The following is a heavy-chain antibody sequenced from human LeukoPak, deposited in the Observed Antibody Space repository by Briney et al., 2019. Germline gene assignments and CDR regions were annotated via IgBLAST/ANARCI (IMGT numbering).Heavy chain of an antibody. CDR2: MNPNSGNT. V-gene: IGHV1-8*01. J-gene: IGHJ3*02. Sequence: ASVKVSCKASGYTFTSYDINWVRQATGQGLEWMGWMNPNSGNTGYAQKFQGRVTMTRNTSISTAYMELSSLRSEDTAVYYCARGRGYCSGGSCYSDAFDIWGQGTMVTVSS. D-gene: IGHD2-15*01. CDR1: GYTFTSYD. CDR3: ARGRGYCSGGSCYSDAFDI.